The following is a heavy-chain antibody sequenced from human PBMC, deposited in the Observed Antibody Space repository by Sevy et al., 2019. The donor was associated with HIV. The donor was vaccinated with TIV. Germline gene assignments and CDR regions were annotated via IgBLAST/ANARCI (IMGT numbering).Heavy chain of an antibody. J-gene: IGHJ3*02. CDR3: ARSISAYCGGDCPGSAFDI. CDR1: GGTFSSYA. V-gene: IGHV1-69*13. Sequence: VKVSCKASGGTFSSYAISWVRQAPGQGLEWMGGIIPIFGTANYAQKFQGRVTITADESTSTAYMELSSLRSEDTAVYYCARSISAYCGGDCPGSAFDIWGQGTMVTVSS. CDR2: IIPIFGTA. D-gene: IGHD2-21*02.